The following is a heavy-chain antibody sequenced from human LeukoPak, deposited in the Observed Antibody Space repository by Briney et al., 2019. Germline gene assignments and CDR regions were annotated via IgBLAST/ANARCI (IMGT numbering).Heavy chain of an antibody. D-gene: IGHD3-10*01. V-gene: IGHV3-74*01. CDR1: GFTFSNYW. CDR3: ARDYYGSGSYLDY. Sequence: GGSLRLSCAASGFTFSNYWMHWVRQAPGKGLVWVSLINSDGSSTIYADSVKGRFTISRDNAKNTLYLQMNSLRAEDTAVYYCARDYYGSGSYLDYWGQGTLVTVSS. J-gene: IGHJ4*02. CDR2: INSDGSST.